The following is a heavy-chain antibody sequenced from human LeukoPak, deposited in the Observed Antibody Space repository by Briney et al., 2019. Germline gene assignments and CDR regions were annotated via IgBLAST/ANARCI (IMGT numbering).Heavy chain of an antibody. Sequence: SETLSLTCAVYGGSFSGYYWSWIRQPPGKGLEWIGEINHSGSTNYNPSLKSRVTISVDTSKIQFSLKLSSVTAADTAVYYCARRGGYSYGFDYWGQGTMVTVSS. CDR3: ARRGGYSYGFDY. J-gene: IGHJ4*02. CDR1: GGSFSGYY. CDR2: INHSGST. D-gene: IGHD5-18*01. V-gene: IGHV4-34*01.